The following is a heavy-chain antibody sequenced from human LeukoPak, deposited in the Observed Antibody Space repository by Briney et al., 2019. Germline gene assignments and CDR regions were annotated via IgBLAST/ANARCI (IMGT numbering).Heavy chain of an antibody. CDR2: VSYSSTYI. D-gene: IGHD3-10*01. V-gene: IGHV3-21*01. CDR1: GFTFSSYN. CDR3: ARAGQDITGSAPFYF. J-gene: IGHJ3*01. Sequence: PGGSLRLSCAASGFTFSSYNMNWVRQAPGKGLEWVSSVSYSSTYIYYADSVKGRFTISRDNAKNSLYLQADSLRVEDTAVYYCARAGQDITGSAPFYFWGQGTTVTVSS.